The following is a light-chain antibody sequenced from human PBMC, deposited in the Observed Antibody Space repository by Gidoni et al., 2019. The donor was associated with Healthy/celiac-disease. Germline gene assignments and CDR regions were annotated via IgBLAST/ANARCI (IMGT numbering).Light chain of an antibody. CDR2: GAS. Sequence: EIVLTQSTGTLSLSPGERATLSCRASQSVSSSYLAWYQQKPGQAPRLLIYGASSRATGIPDRFSGSGSGTDFTFTISRLEPEDFAVYYCQQYGSSLRTFGQXTKVEIK. V-gene: IGKV3-20*01. CDR1: QSVSSSY. CDR3: QQYGSSLRT. J-gene: IGKJ1*01.